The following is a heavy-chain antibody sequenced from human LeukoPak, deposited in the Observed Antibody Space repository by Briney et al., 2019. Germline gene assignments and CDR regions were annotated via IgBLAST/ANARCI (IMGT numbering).Heavy chain of an antibody. CDR1: GGSISSYY. CDR3: ARHRGGYIAALAEY. CDR2: IYYSGST. D-gene: IGHD6-6*01. Sequence: SETLSLTCTVSGGSISSYYWGWIRQPPGKGLEWIGSIYYSGSTYYNPSLKSRVTISVDKSKNQFSLKLSSVTAADTAVYYCARHRGGYIAALAEYWGQGTLVTVSS. V-gene: IGHV4-59*08. J-gene: IGHJ4*02.